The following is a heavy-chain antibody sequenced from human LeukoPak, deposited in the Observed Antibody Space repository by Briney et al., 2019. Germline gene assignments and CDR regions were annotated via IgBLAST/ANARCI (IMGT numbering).Heavy chain of an antibody. CDR3: AREGEYRYGYGLGSDY. D-gene: IGHD5-18*01. J-gene: IGHJ4*02. V-gene: IGHV3-23*01. CDR2: ISGSGSNT. Sequence: GGSLRLSCAASGFTFSSYAMSWVRQAPGKGLEWVSSISGSGSNTYYADSVKGRFTISRDNSKNSLYLQMNSLRAEDTAVYYCAREGEYRYGYGLGSDYWGQGTLVTVSS. CDR1: GFTFSSYA.